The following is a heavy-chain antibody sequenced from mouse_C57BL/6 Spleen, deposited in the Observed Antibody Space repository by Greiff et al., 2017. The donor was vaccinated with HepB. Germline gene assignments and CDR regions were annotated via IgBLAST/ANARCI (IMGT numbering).Heavy chain of an antibody. J-gene: IGHJ1*03. CDR3: ARRGLGRGYFDV. CDR2: IDPSDSYT. D-gene: IGHD4-1*01. V-gene: IGHV1-59*01. CDR1: GYTFTSYW. Sequence: QVQLQQPGAELVRPGTSVKLSCKASGYTFTSYWMHWVKQRPGQGLEWIGVIDPSDSYTNYNQKFKGKATLTVDTSSSTAYMQLSSLTSEDSAVYYYARRGLGRGYFDVWGTGTTVTVSS.